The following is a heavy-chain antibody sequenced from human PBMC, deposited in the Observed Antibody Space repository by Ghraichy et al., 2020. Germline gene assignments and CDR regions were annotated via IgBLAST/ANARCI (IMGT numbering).Heavy chain of an antibody. J-gene: IGHJ4*02. CDR2: INHSGST. V-gene: IGHV4-34*01. Sequence: SETLSLTCAVYGGSFSGYYWSWIRQPPGKGLEWIGEINHSGSTNYNPSLKSRVTISVDTSKNQFSLKLSSVTAADTAVYYCARGERITIFGVVTKQAFDYWGQGTLVTVSS. D-gene: IGHD3-3*01. CDR1: GGSFSGYY. CDR3: ARGERITIFGVVTKQAFDY.